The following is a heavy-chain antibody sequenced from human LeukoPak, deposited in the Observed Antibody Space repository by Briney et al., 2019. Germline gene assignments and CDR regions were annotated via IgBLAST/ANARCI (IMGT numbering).Heavy chain of an antibody. CDR1: GYTFTSYG. Sequence: ASVKVSCKASGYTFTSYGISWVRQAPGQGLEWMGWISAYNGNTNYAQKLQGRVTMTTDTSTSTAYMELSSLRSEDTAVYYCARAAVTIFGVDYYMDVWGKGTTVTVSS. D-gene: IGHD3-3*01. V-gene: IGHV1-18*01. CDR2: ISAYNGNT. J-gene: IGHJ6*03. CDR3: ARAAVTIFGVDYYMDV.